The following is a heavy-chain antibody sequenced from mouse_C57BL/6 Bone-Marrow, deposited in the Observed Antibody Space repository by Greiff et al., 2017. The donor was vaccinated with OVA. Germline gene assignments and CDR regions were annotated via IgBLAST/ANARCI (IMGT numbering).Heavy chain of an antibody. Sequence: VQLQQSGPVLVKPGASVKMSCKASGYTFTDYYMNWVKQSHGKSLEWIGVINPYNGGTSYNQKFKGEATLTVDKSSSTAYMELYSLTSEDSAVYYCARDYYYGSWFAYWGQGTLVTVSA. CDR2: INPYNGGT. D-gene: IGHD1-1*01. J-gene: IGHJ3*01. CDR1: GYTFTDYY. V-gene: IGHV1-19*01. CDR3: ARDYYYGSWFAY.